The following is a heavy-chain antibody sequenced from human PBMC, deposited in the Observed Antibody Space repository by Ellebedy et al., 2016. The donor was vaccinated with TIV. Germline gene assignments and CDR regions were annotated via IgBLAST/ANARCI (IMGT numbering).Heavy chain of an antibody. CDR3: AREGGADDYGDYLGY. V-gene: IGHV3-53*01. CDR2: IYSGGST. CDR1: GFTVSSNY. J-gene: IGHJ4*02. Sequence: GGSLRLSXAASGFTVSSNYMSWVRQAPGKGLEWVSVIYSGGSTYYADSVKGRFTISRDNSKNTLCLQMNSLRAEDTAVYYCAREGGADDYGDYLGYWGQGTLVTVSS. D-gene: IGHD4-17*01.